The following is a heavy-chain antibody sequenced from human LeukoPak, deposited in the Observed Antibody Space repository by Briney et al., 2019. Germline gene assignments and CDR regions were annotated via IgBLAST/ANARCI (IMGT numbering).Heavy chain of an antibody. V-gene: IGHV3-30-3*01. Sequence: GGSLRLSCAASGFTFSSXXXXXVRQAPGXXXXXXXXXXXDGSNKYYAXSVKGXXXXSRDNSKNTLYLQMNSLRAEDTAVYYCARDQGGYDILTGYYQFDYWGQGTLVTVSS. CDR1: GFTFSSXX. CDR3: ARDQGGYDILTGYYQFDY. D-gene: IGHD3-9*01. J-gene: IGHJ4*02. CDR2: XXXDGSNK.